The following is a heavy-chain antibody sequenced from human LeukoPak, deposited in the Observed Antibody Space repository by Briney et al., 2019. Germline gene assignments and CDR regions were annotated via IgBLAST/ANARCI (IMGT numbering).Heavy chain of an antibody. J-gene: IGHJ4*02. CDR2: ISGGGGST. CDR3: AKDRIAARPGPYYFDY. V-gene: IGHV3-23*01. CDR1: GFTYSSYA. Sequence: GGSLRLSCAASGFTYSSYAMSWARQAPGRALVWLSAISGGGGSTYYADSVKGRFTISRDNSKNTLYLQMNSLRAEDTAVYYCAKDRIAARPGPYYFDYWGQGTLVTVSS. D-gene: IGHD6-6*01.